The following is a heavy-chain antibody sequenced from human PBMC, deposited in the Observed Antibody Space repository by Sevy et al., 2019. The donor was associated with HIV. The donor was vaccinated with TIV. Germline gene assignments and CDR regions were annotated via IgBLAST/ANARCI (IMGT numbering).Heavy chain of an antibody. CDR3: ARGGYSSGWDAWHFDY. V-gene: IGHV3-30-3*01. Sequence: GGSLRLSCAASGFTFNSYAMHWVRQAPGKGLEWVALISYDGSNKYYADSVKGRFTISRDNSKNTLYLQMNSLRAEDTAVYYCARGGYSSGWDAWHFDYWGQGTLVTVSS. CDR2: ISYDGSNK. D-gene: IGHD6-19*01. CDR1: GFTFNSYA. J-gene: IGHJ4*02.